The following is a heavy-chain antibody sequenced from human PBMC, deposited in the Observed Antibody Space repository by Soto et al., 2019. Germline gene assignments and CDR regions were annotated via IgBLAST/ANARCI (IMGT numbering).Heavy chain of an antibody. CDR1: GYTFTSYA. CDR2: INAGNGNT. Sequence: QVQLVQSGAEEKKPGASVKVSCKASGYTFTSYAMHWERQAPGQRLEWMGWINAGNGNTTYSQKFQGRVTITMDTSASTASMELSSLRSEATAVYSCAPSSRCCDYNYFYVMDVWGQGATVTV. J-gene: IGHJ6*02. V-gene: IGHV1-3*05. D-gene: IGHD2-15*01. CDR3: APSSRCCDYNYFYVMDV.